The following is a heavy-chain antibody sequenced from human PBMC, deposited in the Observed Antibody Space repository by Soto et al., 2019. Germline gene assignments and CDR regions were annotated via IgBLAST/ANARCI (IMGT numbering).Heavy chain of an antibody. Sequence: QVQLVQSGAEVKRPGASVKVSCKASGYTFRNYGITWVRQAPGQGLEWMAWISPYNGNTNYAQDLQGRVTMTTDTSTSTAYMELRSLTSEDTAMYYCARDLVSGSDFWRAYNGGYFDYWGQGTQVTVSS. CDR3: ARDLVSGSDFWRAYNGGYFDY. CDR1: GYTFRNYG. CDR2: ISPYNGNT. D-gene: IGHD3-3*01. V-gene: IGHV1-18*01. J-gene: IGHJ4*02.